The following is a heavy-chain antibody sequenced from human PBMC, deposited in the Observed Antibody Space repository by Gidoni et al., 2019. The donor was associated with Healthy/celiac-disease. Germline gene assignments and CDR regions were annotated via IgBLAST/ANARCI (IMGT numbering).Heavy chain of an antibody. CDR3: ARDRTRPYSGSYYDWGY. CDR2: INPSGGST. V-gene: IGHV1-46*01. Sequence: QVQLVQSGAEVKKPGASVKVSCKASGSTFTSYYMHWVRQAPGQGLEWMGIINPSGGSTSYAQKFQGRVTMTRDTSTSTVYMELSSLRSEDTAVYYCARDRTRPYSGSYYDWGYWGQGTLVTVSS. D-gene: IGHD1-26*01. J-gene: IGHJ4*02. CDR1: GSTFTSYY.